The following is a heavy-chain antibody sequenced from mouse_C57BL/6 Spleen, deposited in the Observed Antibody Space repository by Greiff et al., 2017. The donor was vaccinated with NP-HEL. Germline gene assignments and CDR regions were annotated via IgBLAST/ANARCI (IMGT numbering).Heavy chain of an antibody. D-gene: IGHD4-1*01. V-gene: IGHV3-6*01. CDR1: GYSITSGYY. J-gene: IGHJ3*01. CDR3: APELTGTGAWFAY. Sequence: DVQLQESGPGLVKPSQSLSLTCSVTGYSITSGYYWNWIRQFPGNKLEWMGYISYDGSNNYNPSLKNRISITRDTSKNQFFLKFNSVTTEDTATYYCAPELTGTGAWFAYWGQGTLVTVSA. CDR2: ISYDGSN.